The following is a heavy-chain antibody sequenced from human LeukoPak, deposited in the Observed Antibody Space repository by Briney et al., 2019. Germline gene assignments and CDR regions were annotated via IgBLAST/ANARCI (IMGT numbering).Heavy chain of an antibody. V-gene: IGHV3-7*01. CDR3: ARSSGYSADAFDI. D-gene: IGHD3-22*01. J-gene: IGHJ3*02. CDR2: IKQDGSEK. Sequence: GGSLRLSCAASGFTFSSYWMSWVCQAPGKGLEWVANIKQDGSEKYYVDSVKGRFTISRDNAKNSLYLQMNSLRAEDTAVYYCARSSGYSADAFDIWGQGTMVTVSS. CDR1: GFTFSSYW.